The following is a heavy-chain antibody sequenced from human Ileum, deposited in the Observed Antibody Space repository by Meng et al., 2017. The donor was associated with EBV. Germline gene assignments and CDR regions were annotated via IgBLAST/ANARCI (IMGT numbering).Heavy chain of an antibody. CDR1: DDSISSVPYC. V-gene: IGHV4-39*07. D-gene: IGHD1-7*01. CDR3: ARDRVNYRVDH. CDR2: HAYNGNN. Sequence: QVQLQESGQGRVKTSETLSLTCNVSDDSISSVPYCWDWIRQPQGTGLEWNATHAYNGNNYYNPARKSRITVEKYLSKKSFSLKLGSVADADTADCASARDRVNYRVDHWGQGTLVTVSS. J-gene: IGHJ4*02.